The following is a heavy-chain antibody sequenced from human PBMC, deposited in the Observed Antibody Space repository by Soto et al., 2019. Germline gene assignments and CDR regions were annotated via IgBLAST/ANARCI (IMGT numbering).Heavy chain of an antibody. CDR3: ARARRGYYYYGMDV. V-gene: IGHV4-31*03. Sequence: LSLTCTVSGGSISSGGYYWSWIRQHPGKGLEWIGYIYYSGSTYYNPSLKSRVTISVDTSKNQFSLKLSSVTAADTAVYYCARARRGYYYYGMDVWGQGTTVTVSS. J-gene: IGHJ6*02. CDR1: GGSISSGGYY. CDR2: IYYSGST.